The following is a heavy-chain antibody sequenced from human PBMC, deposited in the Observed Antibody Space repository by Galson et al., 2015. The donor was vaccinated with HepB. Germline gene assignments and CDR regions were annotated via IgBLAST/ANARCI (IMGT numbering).Heavy chain of an antibody. CDR3: ARIRGYCSSTSCPDYYYYMDV. D-gene: IGHD2-2*01. V-gene: IGHV3-53*01. J-gene: IGHJ6*03. Sequence: SLRLSCAASGFTVSSNYMSWVRQAPGKGLEWVSVIYSGGSTYYADSVKGRFTISRDNSKNTLYLQVNSLRAEDTAVYYCARIRGYCSSTSCPDYYYYMDVWGKGTTVTVSS. CDR1: GFTVSSNY. CDR2: IYSGGST.